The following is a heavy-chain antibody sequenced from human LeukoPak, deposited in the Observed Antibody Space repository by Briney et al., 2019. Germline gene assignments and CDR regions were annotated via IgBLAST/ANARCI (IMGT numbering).Heavy chain of an antibody. V-gene: IGHV3-48*03. D-gene: IGHD6-19*01. CDR3: ARDQGSGWFGSFDL. J-gene: IGHJ4*02. CDR2: IGSTGITI. CDR1: GFTFSSYE. Sequence: TGGSLRLSCAASGFTFSSYEMNWVRQAPGKGLEWVSYIGSTGITIHYADSVKGRFTISRDNAKNSLYLQMNSLRAEDTAVYYCARDQGSGWFGSFDLWGQGTLVTASS.